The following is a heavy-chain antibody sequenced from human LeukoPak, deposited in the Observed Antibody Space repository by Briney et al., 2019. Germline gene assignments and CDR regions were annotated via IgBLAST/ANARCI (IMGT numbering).Heavy chain of an antibody. CDR1: GGSFSGYY. CDR2: INHSGST. CDR3: GAVAGVYYYYGMDV. V-gene: IGHV4-34*01. J-gene: IGHJ6*02. D-gene: IGHD6-19*01. Sequence: SETLSLTCAVYGGSFSGYYWSWIRQPPGKGLEWIGEINHSGSTNYNPSLKSRVTISVDTSKNQFSLKLSSVTAADTAVYYCGAVAGVYYYYGMDVWGQGTTVTVSS.